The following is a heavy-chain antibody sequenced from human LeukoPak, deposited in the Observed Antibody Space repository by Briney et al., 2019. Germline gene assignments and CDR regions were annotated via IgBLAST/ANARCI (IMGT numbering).Heavy chain of an antibody. CDR3: ARAGDSSSWSD. V-gene: IGHV3-21*01. Sequence: GGSLRLSCVASGFAFDDYAMHWVRQAPGKGLEWVSSISSSSSYIYYADSVKGRFTISRDNAKNSLYLQMNSLRAEDTAVYYCARAGDSSSWSDWGQGTLVTVSS. D-gene: IGHD6-13*01. CDR2: ISSSSSYI. J-gene: IGHJ4*02. CDR1: GFAFDDYA.